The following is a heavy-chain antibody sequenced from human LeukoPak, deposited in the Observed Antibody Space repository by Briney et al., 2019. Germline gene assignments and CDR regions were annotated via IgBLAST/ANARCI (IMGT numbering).Heavy chain of an antibody. D-gene: IGHD6-13*01. CDR1: GFTFSSDG. CDR2: LSGSGSTT. CDR3: AKAGYTSSWPLDN. V-gene: IGHV3-23*01. Sequence: GGSLRLSCAASGFTFSSDGMSWVRRAPGKGLEWVSALSGSGSTTYYADSVKGRFTISRDNSKNTLFLEMNSLRVEDTAVYYCAKAGYTSSWPLDNWGQGTQVTVSS. J-gene: IGHJ4*02.